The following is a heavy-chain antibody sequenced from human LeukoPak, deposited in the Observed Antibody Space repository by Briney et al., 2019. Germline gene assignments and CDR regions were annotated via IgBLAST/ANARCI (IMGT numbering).Heavy chain of an antibody. D-gene: IGHD6-19*01. J-gene: IGHJ4*02. CDR2: IYYSGST. V-gene: IGHV4-30-4*01. CDR1: GGSISSGDYY. CDR3: ARDRGSGWSVDY. Sequence: SQTLSLTCTVSGGSISSGDYYWSWIRQPPGTGLEWIGYIYYSGSTYYNPSLKSRVTISIDTSKNQFSLKLSSVTAADTAVYYCARDRGSGWSVDYWGQGTLVTVSS.